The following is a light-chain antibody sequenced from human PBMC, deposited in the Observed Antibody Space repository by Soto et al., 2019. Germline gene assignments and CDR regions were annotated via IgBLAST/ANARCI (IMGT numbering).Light chain of an antibody. V-gene: IGKV3-15*01. J-gene: IGKJ4*01. CDR2: GAS. CDR3: QQRVNWLT. CDR1: QSVSSN. Sequence: EIVMTQSPATLSVSPGERATLSCRASQSVSSNLAWYQQKLGQAPRLLIYGASTRATGIPARFSGSGSGREFTLTISSLQSEDFAVYYCQQRVNWLTFGGGTKVEL.